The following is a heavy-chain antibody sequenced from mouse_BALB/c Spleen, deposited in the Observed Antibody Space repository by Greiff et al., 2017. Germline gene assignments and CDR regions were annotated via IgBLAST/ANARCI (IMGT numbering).Heavy chain of an antibody. D-gene: IGHD1-2*01. CDR3: ARQNHYYGLGAMDY. CDR1: GFTFSSYT. CDR2: ISNGGGST. J-gene: IGHJ4*01. V-gene: IGHV5-12-2*01. Sequence: EVQLVESGGGLVQPGGSLKLSCAASGFTFSSYTMSWVRQTPEKRLEWVAYISNGGGSTYYPDTVKGRFTISRDNAKNTLYLQMSSLKSEDTAMYYCARQNHYYGLGAMDYWGQGTSVTVSS.